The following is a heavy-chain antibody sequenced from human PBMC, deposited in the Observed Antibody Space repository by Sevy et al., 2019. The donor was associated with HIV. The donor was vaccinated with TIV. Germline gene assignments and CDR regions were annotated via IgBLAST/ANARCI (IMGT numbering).Heavy chain of an antibody. CDR1: GYTFTGQY. V-gene: IGHV1-2*02. CDR2: VNPKSVGS. Sequence: ASVKVSCKASGYTFTGQYIHWVRQAPGQGLAWMGWVNPKSVGSNYAKEFQGRVTMTRDTSISTAYMGLSGLTSDDTAVYYCASDIRVRGYSYGYFNYWGQGTLVTVSS. J-gene: IGHJ4*02. CDR3: ASDIRVRGYSYGYFNY. D-gene: IGHD5-18*01.